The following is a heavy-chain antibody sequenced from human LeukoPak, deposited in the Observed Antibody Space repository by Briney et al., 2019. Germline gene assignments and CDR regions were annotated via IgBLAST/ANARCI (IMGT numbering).Heavy chain of an antibody. CDR3: AKSYYYHSGSFDY. J-gene: IGHJ4*02. CDR2: FSSDGRST. Sequence: GRSLRLSCAASGFTFSTFNMHWVRQAPSKGLEWVAVFSSDGRSTFYAENVQGRFTLSRDNSKNTLSLQMNSLRAEDTAVYYCAKSYYYHSGSFDYWGQGTLVTVSS. D-gene: IGHD3-10*01. CDR1: GFTFSTFN. V-gene: IGHV3-30*18.